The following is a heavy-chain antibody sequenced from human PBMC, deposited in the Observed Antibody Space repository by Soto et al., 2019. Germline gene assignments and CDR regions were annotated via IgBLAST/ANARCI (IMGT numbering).Heavy chain of an antibody. CDR2: INAGNGNT. D-gene: IGHD3-3*01. Sequence: ASVKVSCKASGYTFTSYAMHWVRPAPGQRLEWMGWINAGNGNTKYSQKFQGRVTITRDTSASTAYMELSSLRSEDTAVYYCARDRLHEDFWSGYYKALGAFDIWGQGTMVTVSS. CDR1: GYTFTSYA. J-gene: IGHJ3*02. CDR3: ARDRLHEDFWSGYYKALGAFDI. V-gene: IGHV1-3*01.